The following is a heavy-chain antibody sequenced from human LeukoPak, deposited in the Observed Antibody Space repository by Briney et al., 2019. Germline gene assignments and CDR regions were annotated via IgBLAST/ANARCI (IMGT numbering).Heavy chain of an antibody. J-gene: IGHJ4*02. D-gene: IGHD2-2*01. CDR1: GGSISSGGYY. Sequence: PSETLSLTCTVSGGSISSGGYYWSWIRQPPGKGLEWIGYIYYSGSTYYNPSLKSRVTISVDMSKNQFSLKLSSVTAADTAVYYCARGPLVPAAKRPGNYFDYWGQGTLVTVSS. CDR3: ARGPLVPAAKRPGNYFDY. V-gene: IGHV4-30-4*01. CDR2: IYYSGST.